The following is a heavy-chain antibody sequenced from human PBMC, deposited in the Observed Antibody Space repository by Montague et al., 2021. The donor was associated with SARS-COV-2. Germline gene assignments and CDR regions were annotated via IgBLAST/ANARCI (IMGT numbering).Heavy chain of an antibody. CDR1: GGSISSSSYY. J-gene: IGHJ4*02. V-gene: IGHV4-39*01. Sequence: SETLSLTCTVSGGSISSSSYYWGWIRQPPGKGLEWFGSIYYSGSTNYXXXLQSRVTMSVDTSKNQFSLRLSSVTAADTAVYYCARGTLSVNMALVVLLGGLDYFDSWGQGTLVAVSS. CDR3: ARGTLSVNMALVVLLGGLDYFDS. D-gene: IGHD4/OR15-4a*01. CDR2: IYYSGST.